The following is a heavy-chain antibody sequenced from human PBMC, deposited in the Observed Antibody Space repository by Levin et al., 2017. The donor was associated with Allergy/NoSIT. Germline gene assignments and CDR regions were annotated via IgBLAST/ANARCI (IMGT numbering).Heavy chain of an antibody. CDR3: ARGPREPFAPEYYFDY. J-gene: IGHJ4*02. CDR2: IHPVGST. V-gene: IGHV4-4*07. Sequence: SQTLSLTCTVSDGSIRNFYWSWIRQPAGKGLEWIGRIHPVGSTNYNPSLKSRVTMSIDTSKNQFSLKLSSVTAADTAVYYCARGPREPFAPEYYFDYWGQGTLVTVSS. D-gene: IGHD1-14*01. CDR1: DGSIRNFY.